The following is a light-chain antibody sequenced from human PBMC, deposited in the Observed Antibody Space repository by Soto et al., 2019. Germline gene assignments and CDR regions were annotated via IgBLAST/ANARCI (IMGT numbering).Light chain of an antibody. CDR2: DAS. CDR1: QSISNW. V-gene: IGKV1-5*01. Sequence: LQMTQSPSTLSASVGDRVTITCRASQSISNWLAWYQQKPGKAPKLLIFDASTLESGVPSRFGGSGSGTEFTLTISSLQPDDFATYYCQQYNTYSWTFGQGTKVDIK. CDR3: QQYNTYSWT. J-gene: IGKJ1*01.